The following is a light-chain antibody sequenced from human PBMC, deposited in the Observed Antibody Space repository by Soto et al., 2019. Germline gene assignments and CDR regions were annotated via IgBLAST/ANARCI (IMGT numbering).Light chain of an antibody. CDR1: SSGVGGYNY. CDR3: SSYTSSNIVV. Sequence: QSALTQPASVSGSPGQSITISCTGTSSGVGGYNYVSWYQQHPGKAPKLMIYEVSNRPSGVSNRFSGSKSGNTASLTISGLQAEDEADYYCSSYTSSNIVVFGGGTKLTVL. V-gene: IGLV2-14*01. J-gene: IGLJ2*01. CDR2: EVS.